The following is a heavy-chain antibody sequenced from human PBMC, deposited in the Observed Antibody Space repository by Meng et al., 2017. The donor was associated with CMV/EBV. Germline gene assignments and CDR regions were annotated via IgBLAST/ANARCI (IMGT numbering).Heavy chain of an antibody. Sequence: LSLTCAASGFTFSSYSMNWVRQAPGKGLEWVSSISSSSYIYYADSVKGRFTISRDNAKNSLYLQMNSLRAEDTAVYYCARDDSSYWGQGTLVTVSS. V-gene: IGHV3-21*01. CDR3: ARDDSSY. CDR2: ISSSSYI. J-gene: IGHJ4*02. CDR1: GFTFSSYS. D-gene: IGHD3-22*01.